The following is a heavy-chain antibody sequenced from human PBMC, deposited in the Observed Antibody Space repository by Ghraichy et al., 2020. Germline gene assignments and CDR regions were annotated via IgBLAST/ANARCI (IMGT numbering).Heavy chain of an antibody. Sequence: GGSLRLSCAASGFTFSSYAMSWVRQAPGKGLEWVSAISGSGGSTYYADSVKGRFTISRDNSKNTLYLQMNSLRAEDTAVYYCASPPGGAATPNYYYYGMEVWGQGNTGTGSS. D-gene: IGHD2-15*01. J-gene: IGHJ6*02. CDR3: ASPPGGAATPNYYYYGMEV. CDR2: ISGSGGST. CDR1: GFTFSSYA. V-gene: IGHV3-23*01.